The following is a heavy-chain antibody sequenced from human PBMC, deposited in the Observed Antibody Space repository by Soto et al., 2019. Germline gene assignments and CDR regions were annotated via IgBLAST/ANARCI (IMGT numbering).Heavy chain of an antibody. CDR2: INPATGAA. D-gene: IGHD3-3*01. V-gene: IGHV1-2*02. J-gene: IGHJ3*02. Sequence: QLHLVQSGAVVKKPGASVTVSCSASGYPVTAYYMHWVRQAPGRGLEWMGGINPATGAAKYTQTCQGRVTMTRDSSTSTDFMEPSGPTSEDTAYFYCARGGGVGVAGSAAFDMWGQGTLVTVSS. CDR1: GYPVTAYY. CDR3: ARGGGVGVAGSAAFDM.